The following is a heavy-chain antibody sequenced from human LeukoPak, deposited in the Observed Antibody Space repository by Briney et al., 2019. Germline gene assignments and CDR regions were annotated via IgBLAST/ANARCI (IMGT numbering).Heavy chain of an antibody. Sequence: SQTLSLTCTVSGGSISSGDYSWSWIRQPPRKGLEWIGYIYYSGSTYYNPSLKSRVTISVDTSKNLFSLKLSSVTAADTAVYYCARGVGTIFGVAHYYGMDVWGQGTTVTVSS. V-gene: IGHV4-30-4*01. CDR3: ARGVGTIFGVAHYYGMDV. D-gene: IGHD3-3*01. J-gene: IGHJ6*02. CDR2: IYYSGST. CDR1: GGSISSGDYS.